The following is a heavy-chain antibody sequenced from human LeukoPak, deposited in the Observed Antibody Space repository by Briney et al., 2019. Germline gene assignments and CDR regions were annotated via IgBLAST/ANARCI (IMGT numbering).Heavy chain of an antibody. CDR1: GFTFSSYW. J-gene: IGHJ4*02. Sequence: PGGSLRLSCAASGFTFSSYWMSWVRQAPGKGLEWVANIKQGGSEKYYVDSVKGRFTISRDNAKNSLYLQMNSLRAEDTAVYYCAREGGYYYDSSGYYLDYWGQGTLVTVSS. V-gene: IGHV3-7*01. CDR3: AREGGYYYDSSGYYLDY. D-gene: IGHD3-22*01. CDR2: IKQGGSEK.